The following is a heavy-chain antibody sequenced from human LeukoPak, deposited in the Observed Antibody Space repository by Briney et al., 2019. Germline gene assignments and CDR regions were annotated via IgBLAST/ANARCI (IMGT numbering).Heavy chain of an antibody. CDR3: ARDGLAATKELDY. Sequence: ASEKVSCKVFGYTLTELSMHWVRQAPGKGLEWIGGFDPEDGETIYAQKFQGSVRITTDESTSTAYMELRSLRTEDTAVYYCARDGLAATKELDYWGQGTLVTVSS. CDR1: GYTLTELS. CDR2: FDPEDGET. D-gene: IGHD2-15*01. J-gene: IGHJ4*02. V-gene: IGHV1-24*01.